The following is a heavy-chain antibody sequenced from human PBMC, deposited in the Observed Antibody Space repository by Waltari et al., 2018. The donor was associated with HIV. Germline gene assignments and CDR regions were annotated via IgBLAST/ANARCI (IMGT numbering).Heavy chain of an antibody. CDR1: GFTFPTYP. Sequence: VDLLESGGGLVQPGGSLRLSCVGSGFTFPTYPMSWVRQAPGKGVVWVAGISDRGTTTFYADSVKGRFTISRDNSKNTIYLQMDSLRADDTAVYYCAKPRMEYAIRDFFFGLDVWGQGTTVTVSS. V-gene: IGHV3-23*01. D-gene: IGHD2-8*01. J-gene: IGHJ6*02. CDR3: AKPRMEYAIRDFFFGLDV. CDR2: ISDRGTTT.